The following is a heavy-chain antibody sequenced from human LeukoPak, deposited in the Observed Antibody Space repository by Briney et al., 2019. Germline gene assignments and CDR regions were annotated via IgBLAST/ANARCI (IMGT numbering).Heavy chain of an antibody. J-gene: IGHJ3*02. CDR2: ISTYKGNT. D-gene: IGHD2-8*01. CDR3: ARDVSHGLDI. Sequence: GASVKVSCRASGYTFTKNGISRVRQAPGQGLEWMGWISTYKGNTNYAQKLQGRVTLTTDTSTSTAYMELRSLRSDDTAVYYCARDVSHGLDIWGQGTVVTVSS. CDR1: GYTFTKNG. V-gene: IGHV1-18*01.